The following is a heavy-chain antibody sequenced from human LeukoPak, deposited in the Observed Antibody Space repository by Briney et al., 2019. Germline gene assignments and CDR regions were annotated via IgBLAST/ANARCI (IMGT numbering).Heavy chain of an antibody. CDR2: INRDGSTT. CDR1: GFTFSSYW. V-gene: IGHV3-74*01. D-gene: IGHD3-10*01. Sequence: GGSLRLSCAASGFTFSSYWMHWVRQAPGKGLVWVSRINRDGSTTNYADSVKGRSTMSRDNAKNTLYLQMNSLRGEDTAVYYCARDGLYGSGSYYNVDLDYWGQGTLVTVSS. CDR3: ARDGLYGSGSYYNVDLDY. J-gene: IGHJ4*02.